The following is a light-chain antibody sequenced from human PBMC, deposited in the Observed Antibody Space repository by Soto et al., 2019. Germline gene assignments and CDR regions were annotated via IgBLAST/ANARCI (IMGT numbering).Light chain of an antibody. J-gene: IGKJ1*01. V-gene: IGKV3-20*01. Sequence: EIVLTQSPGTLSLSPGERATLSCRASQSVSSSYLAWYQQKPGQAPRLLIYGASSRATGIPDKFSGSGSGTDFTLTISRLEAEDFAVYYFQQYGSSPPLTFGQGTKVEIK. CDR3: QQYGSSPPLT. CDR2: GAS. CDR1: QSVSSSY.